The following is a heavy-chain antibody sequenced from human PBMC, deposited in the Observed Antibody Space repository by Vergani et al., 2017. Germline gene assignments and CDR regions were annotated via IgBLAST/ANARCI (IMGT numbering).Heavy chain of an antibody. CDR3: ARGGASYYYGSGKYYFDY. CDR1: GGSISSSSYY. V-gene: IGHV4-39*07. CDR2: IYYSGST. D-gene: IGHD3-10*01. Sequence: QLQLQESGPGLVKPSETLTLTCTVSGGSISSSSYYWGWIRQPXGKGLEWIGSIYYSGSTYYNPSLTSRVTISVEPSKNQFSLKLSSVTAADTAVYYCARGGASYYYGSGKYYFDYWGQGTLVTVSS. J-gene: IGHJ4*02.